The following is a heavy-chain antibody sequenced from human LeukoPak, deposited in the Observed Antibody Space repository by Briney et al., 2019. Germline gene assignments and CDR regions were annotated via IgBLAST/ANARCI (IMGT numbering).Heavy chain of an antibody. CDR1: GFTFSSYG. Sequence: GGSLRLSCAASGFTFSSYGMHWVRQAPGKGLEWVAVISYDGSNKYYADSVKGRFTISRDNSKNTLYLQMNSLRAEDTAVYYCAKDPYSSGWYPLVFFFDYWGQGTLVTVSS. J-gene: IGHJ4*02. V-gene: IGHV3-30*18. D-gene: IGHD6-19*01. CDR3: AKDPYSSGWYPLVFFFDY. CDR2: ISYDGSNK.